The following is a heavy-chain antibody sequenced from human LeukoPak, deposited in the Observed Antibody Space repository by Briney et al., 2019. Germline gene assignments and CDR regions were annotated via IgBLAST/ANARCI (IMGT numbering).Heavy chain of an antibody. CDR2: ISGDGGST. Sequence: PGGSLRLACAPSGFTFNDYAMHWARQAPGRVLEWVSFISGDGGSTYYADSVKGRFTISRDNSKNSLYLQMNSLRTEDTALYYCANGGYSCYDLLPFHYWGQGTLVTASS. J-gene: IGHJ4*02. D-gene: IGHD5-12*01. V-gene: IGHV3-43*02. CDR1: GFTFNDYA. CDR3: ANGGYSCYDLLPFHY.